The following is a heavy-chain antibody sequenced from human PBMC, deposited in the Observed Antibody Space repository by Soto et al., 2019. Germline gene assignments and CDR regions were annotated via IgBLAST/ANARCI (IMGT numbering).Heavy chain of an antibody. CDR2: ISYDGSNK. CDR3: VAGQYFFDY. Sequence: GGSLRLSCAASGFSFSSYGMQWVRQAPGKGLEWVAVISYDGSNKYYADSVKDRFTISRDNSKKTLYLQMNSLRADDTAVYYCVAGQYFFDYCGQGTLVTVST. D-gene: IGHD6-19*01. CDR1: GFSFSSYG. V-gene: IGHV3-30*03. J-gene: IGHJ4*02.